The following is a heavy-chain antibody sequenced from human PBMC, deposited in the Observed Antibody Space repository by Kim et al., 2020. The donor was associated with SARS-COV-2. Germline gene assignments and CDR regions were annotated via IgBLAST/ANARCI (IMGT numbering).Heavy chain of an antibody. CDR3: ARIQAGIASTDV. V-gene: IGHV2-70*01. Sequence: YYSTSLKTRLTISKDTSKNQVVLTMTNMDPVDTATYYCARIQAGIASTDVWGKGTTVTVSS. D-gene: IGHD6-13*01. J-gene: IGHJ6*04.